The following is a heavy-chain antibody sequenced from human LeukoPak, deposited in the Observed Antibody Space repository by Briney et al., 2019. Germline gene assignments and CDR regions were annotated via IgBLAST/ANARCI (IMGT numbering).Heavy chain of an antibody. CDR3: ARWDAYCSGGRCYSGDFAFDI. CDR1: GFTFSIYW. Sequence: GGSLRLSCAASGFTFSIYWMSWVRQAPGKGLEWVASMKGDGSVKHFLDSVEGRLTISRDNAKNSLYLQMNSLRAEDTAVYYCARWDAYCSGGRCYSGDFAFDIWGQGTMVTVSS. V-gene: IGHV3-7*01. J-gene: IGHJ3*02. D-gene: IGHD2-15*01. CDR2: MKGDGSVK.